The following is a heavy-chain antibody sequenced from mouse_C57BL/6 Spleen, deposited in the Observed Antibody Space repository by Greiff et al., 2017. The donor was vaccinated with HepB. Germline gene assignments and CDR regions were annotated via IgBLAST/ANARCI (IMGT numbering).Heavy chain of an antibody. Sequence: QVQLQQPGTELVKPGASVKLSCKASGYTFTSYWMHWVKQRPGQGLEWIGNINPSNGGTNYNEKFKSKATLTVDKSSSTAYMQLSSRASEDSAVYYGARWGGGVTTYFDVWGTGTTVTVSS. J-gene: IGHJ1*03. CDR2: INPSNGGT. CDR1: GYTFTSYW. V-gene: IGHV1-53*01. D-gene: IGHD2-2*01. CDR3: ARWGGGVTTYFDV.